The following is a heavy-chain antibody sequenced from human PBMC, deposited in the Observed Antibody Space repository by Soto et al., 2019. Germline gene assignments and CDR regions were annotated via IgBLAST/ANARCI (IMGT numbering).Heavy chain of an antibody. V-gene: IGHV1-18*01. CDR3: ARDPGSYYYDSSGRFDP. Sequence: SXKVSFKAAGYTXSSYGSSWVRQAPGQGLEWMGWISAYNGNKNYAQKLQGRVTITTDTSTSTAYIELRSLRSDDTAVYYCARDPGSYYYDSSGRFDPWGQGTLVTVSS. J-gene: IGHJ5*02. CDR2: ISAYNGNK. D-gene: IGHD3-22*01. CDR1: GYTXSSYG.